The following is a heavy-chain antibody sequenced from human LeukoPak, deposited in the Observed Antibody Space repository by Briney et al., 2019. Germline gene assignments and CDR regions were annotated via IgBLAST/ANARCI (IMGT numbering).Heavy chain of an antibody. V-gene: IGHV1-18*01. Sequence: ASVKVSCKASGYTFTSYGISWVRQAPGQGLEWTGWISAYNGNTNYAQKLQGRVTMTTDTSTSTAYMELRSLRSDDTAAYYCARVVRELHLLDYWGQGTLVTVSS. J-gene: IGHJ4*02. CDR2: ISAYNGNT. CDR1: GYTFTSYG. CDR3: ARVVRELHLLDY. D-gene: IGHD3-10*01.